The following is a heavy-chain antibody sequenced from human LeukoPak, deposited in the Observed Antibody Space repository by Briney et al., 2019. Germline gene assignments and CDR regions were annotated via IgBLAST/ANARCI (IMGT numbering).Heavy chain of an antibody. Sequence: GGSLRLSCAASGFTVSSNYMSWVRQAPGKGLEWVSVIYSVGSAYYANPVKGRFTISRDKSKNTLYLQMNSLRAEDTAVYYCARAGGSSSRNYYYGMDVWGQGTTVTVSS. CDR2: IYSVGSA. J-gene: IGHJ6*02. V-gene: IGHV3-66*01. CDR3: ARAGGSSSRNYYYGMDV. D-gene: IGHD6-6*01. CDR1: GFTVSSNY.